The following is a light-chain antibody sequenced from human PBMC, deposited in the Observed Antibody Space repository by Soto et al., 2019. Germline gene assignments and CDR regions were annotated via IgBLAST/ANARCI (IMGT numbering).Light chain of an antibody. J-gene: IGKJ5*01. V-gene: IGKV3-15*01. Sequence: VRTLVPSTLSVSPGARVALSCRACQGVTTNFAWYQQKSGQSPRLLIYDVSIRATGVPARFSGTASEPDFTITISALQSEDSAVCYSQQYKTWPFSLGQGTRLEIK. CDR3: QQYKTWPFS. CDR1: QGVTTN. CDR2: DVS.